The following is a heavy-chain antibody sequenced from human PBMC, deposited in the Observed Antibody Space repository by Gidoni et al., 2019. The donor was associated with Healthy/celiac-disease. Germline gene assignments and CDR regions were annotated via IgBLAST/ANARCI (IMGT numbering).Heavy chain of an antibody. CDR3: AKTSSGWSREEGGGVGY. CDR2: ISGSGGST. CDR1: GFTFSCHA. V-gene: IGHV3-23*01. D-gene: IGHD6-19*01. J-gene: IGHJ4*02. Sequence: EVQLLESGGGLVQPGGSLRLSCAASGFTFSCHAMSWVRQAPGKGLEGVSAISGSGGSTYYADSVKGRFTISRDNSKNTLYLQMNSLRAEDTAVYYCAKTSSGWSREEGGGVGYWGQGTLVTVSS.